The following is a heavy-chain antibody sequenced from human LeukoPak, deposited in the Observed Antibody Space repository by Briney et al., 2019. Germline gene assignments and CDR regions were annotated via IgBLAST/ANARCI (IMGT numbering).Heavy chain of an antibody. Sequence: SETLSLTCAVSGYSISSGYYWGWIRQPPGKGLEWIGSIYHSGSTYYNPSLKSRVTISEDTSKNQFSLKLSSVTAADTVVYYCARHGIQLWYQFDYGGQGTLVTVSS. V-gene: IGHV4-38-2*01. CDR2: IYHSGST. CDR1: GYSISSGYY. D-gene: IGHD5-18*01. CDR3: ARHGIQLWYQFDY. J-gene: IGHJ4*02.